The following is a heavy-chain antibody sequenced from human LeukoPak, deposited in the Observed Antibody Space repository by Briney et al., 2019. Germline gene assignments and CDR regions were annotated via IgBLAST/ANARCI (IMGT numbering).Heavy chain of an antibody. D-gene: IGHD4-17*01. CDR2: ILPSTDGT. V-gene: IGHV1-2*06. CDR1: GYAFAGHW. Sequence: GASVKVSCKGSGYAFAGHWINWLRQAPGQGLGRLGQILPSTDGTKYGQKFQGRVSMTSETSINTAYMELTSLTSDDTAVYYCARGPGYGDSGWLDFWGQGTLVSVSS. J-gene: IGHJ5*01. CDR3: ARGPGYGDSGWLDF.